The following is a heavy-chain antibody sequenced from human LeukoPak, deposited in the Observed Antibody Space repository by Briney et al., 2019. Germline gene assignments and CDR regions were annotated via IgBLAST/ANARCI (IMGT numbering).Heavy chain of an antibody. D-gene: IGHD5-18*01. CDR1: GGSISSYY. V-gene: IGHV4-59*01. J-gene: IGHJ4*02. CDR3: AREGYSYGFDY. Sequence: SETLSLTCTDSGGSISSYYWSWVRQPPGKGLEWIGYIYYSGSTNYNPSLKSRVTISVDTSKNQFSLKLSSVTAADTAVYYCAREGYSYGFDYWGQGTLVTVSS. CDR2: IYYSGST.